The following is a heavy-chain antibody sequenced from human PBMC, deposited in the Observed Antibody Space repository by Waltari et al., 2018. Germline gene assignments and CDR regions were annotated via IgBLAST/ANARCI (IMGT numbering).Heavy chain of an antibody. CDR3: ARDSAPYCSGGSCYSQDY. CDR2: ISYDGSNK. CDR1: GFTFSSYA. Sequence: AASGFTFSSYAMHWVRQAPGKGLEWVAVISYDGSNKYYADSVKGRFTISRDNSKNTLYLQMNSLRAEDTAVYYCARDSAPYCSGGSCYSQDYWGQGTLVTVSS. J-gene: IGHJ4*02. V-gene: IGHV3-30*01. D-gene: IGHD2-15*01.